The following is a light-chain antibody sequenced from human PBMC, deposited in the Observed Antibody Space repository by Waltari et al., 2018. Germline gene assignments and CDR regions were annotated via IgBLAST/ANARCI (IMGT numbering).Light chain of an antibody. CDR1: QRIKNN. V-gene: IGKV3-15*01. CDR2: DAS. Sequence: ETVMTQSPATLSVYPGERATHSCRASQRIKNNLAWYQQKGGQAPRLLLFDASTRATGISARFSGSGYGTEFTLTFSSLQSEDFAVYYCQQYDNWPLTFGQGTKVEVK. J-gene: IGKJ1*01. CDR3: QQYDNWPLT.